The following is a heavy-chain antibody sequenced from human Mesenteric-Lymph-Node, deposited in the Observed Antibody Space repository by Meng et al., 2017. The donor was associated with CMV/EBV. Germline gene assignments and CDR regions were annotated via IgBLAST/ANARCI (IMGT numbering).Heavy chain of an antibody. V-gene: IGHV4-61*01. CDR2: GNQSVSA. D-gene: IGHD6-13*01. CDR1: GDSVSSGSYY. Sequence: CTVSGDSVSSGSYYWSWIRQPPGKGLEWIGEGNQSVSANYSSSLKSRVTISVDKTKNDFSLKLTSVTAADTGVYFCARSPGYWSLDSWGQGSLVTVSS. J-gene: IGHJ4*02. CDR3: ARSPGYWSLDS.